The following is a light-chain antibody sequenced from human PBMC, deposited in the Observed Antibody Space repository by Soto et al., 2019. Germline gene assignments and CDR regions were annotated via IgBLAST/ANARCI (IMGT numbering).Light chain of an antibody. Sequence: EIVLTQSPGTLSLSPGERATLSCRASQSVSSSYLAWYQQKPGQTPRLPIYGTSSRATGIPDRFSGSGSGTDFTLTISRLEPEDFAVYYCQQYGSSLYTFGQGTKLEIE. J-gene: IGKJ2*01. CDR2: GTS. V-gene: IGKV3-20*01. CDR1: QSVSSSY. CDR3: QQYGSSLYT.